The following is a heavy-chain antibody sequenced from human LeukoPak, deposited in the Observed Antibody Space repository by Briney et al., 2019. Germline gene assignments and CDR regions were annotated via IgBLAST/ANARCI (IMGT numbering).Heavy chain of an antibody. CDR1: GFSCSIYW. J-gene: IGHJ6*02. CDR2: LKQDGSEK. Sequence: GGSLRLFCAASGFSCSIYWMSWVRQAPGKGLEWVASLKQDGSEKYYVDSVKGRFTISRDNAKNSLSLQMNSMRAEDTAVYYCARWVSGWDVWGQGTTVTVSS. CDR3: ARWVSGWDV. V-gene: IGHV3-7*05.